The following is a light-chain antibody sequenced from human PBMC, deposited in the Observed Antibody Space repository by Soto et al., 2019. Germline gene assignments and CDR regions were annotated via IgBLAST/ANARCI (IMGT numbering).Light chain of an antibody. Sequence: EIVLTQSAGTVSWSPGERATLSFMAVQTVSTNYLAWYQQKPGQAPRLLIYGASKRASGIPARFSGSGSGTEFTLTISSLHSEDFAVYYCQHYNNWPPITFGQGTRLEI. CDR1: QTVSTN. J-gene: IGKJ5*01. CDR3: QHYNNWPPIT. CDR2: GAS. V-gene: IGKV3-15*01.